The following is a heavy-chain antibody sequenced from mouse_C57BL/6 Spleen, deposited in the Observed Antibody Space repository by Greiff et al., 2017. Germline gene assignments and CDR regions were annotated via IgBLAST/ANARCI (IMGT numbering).Heavy chain of an antibody. D-gene: IGHD1-1*01. CDR2: ISDGGSYT. CDR3: ARFPYYGSDWYFDV. CDR1: GFTFSSYA. V-gene: IGHV5-4*03. Sequence: EVKLVESGGGLVKPGGSLKLSCAASGFTFSSYAMSWVRQTPEKRLEWVATISDGGSYTYYPDNVKGRFTISRDNAKNNLYLQMSHLKCEDTAMYYCARFPYYGSDWYFDVWGTGTTVTVSS. J-gene: IGHJ1*03.